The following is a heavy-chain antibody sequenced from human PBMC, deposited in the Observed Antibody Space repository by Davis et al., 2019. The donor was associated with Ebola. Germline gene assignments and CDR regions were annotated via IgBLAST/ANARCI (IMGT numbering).Heavy chain of an antibody. J-gene: IGHJ6*04. D-gene: IGHD6-19*01. CDR2: IKSKTSGGTT. CDR3: TTGYSSGWFVDV. Sequence: GESLKISCAASGFTFINAWMSWVRQAPGKGLEWVARIKSKTSGGTTDYAAPVKGRFTISRDDSKNTLYLQMNSLKTEDTAVYYCTTGYSSGWFVDVWGKGTTVTVSS. CDR1: GFTFINAW. V-gene: IGHV3-15*01.